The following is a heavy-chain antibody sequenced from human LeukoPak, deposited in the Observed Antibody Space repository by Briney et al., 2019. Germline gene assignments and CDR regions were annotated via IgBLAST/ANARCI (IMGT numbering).Heavy chain of an antibody. CDR2: ISGSGGST. CDR1: GFTFSSYA. CDR3: AKCGTMVRGVPYPYYYYYMDV. D-gene: IGHD3-10*01. V-gene: IGHV3-23*01. J-gene: IGHJ6*03. Sequence: GESLRLSCAASGFTFSSYAMSWVRQAPGKGLEWVSAISGSGGSTYYADSVKGRFTISRDNSKNTLYLQMNSLRAEGTAVYYCAKCGTMVRGVPYPYYYYYMDVWGKGTTVTVSS.